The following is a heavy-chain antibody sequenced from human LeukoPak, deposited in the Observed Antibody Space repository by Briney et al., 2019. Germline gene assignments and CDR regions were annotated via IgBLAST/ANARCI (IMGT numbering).Heavy chain of an antibody. D-gene: IGHD6-13*01. Sequence: PGGSLRLSCAASGFTFSSYAMHWVRQAPGKGLEWVAVISYDGSNKYYADSVKGRFTISRDNSKNTLYLQMNSLRAEGTAVYYCARSLYSSSPNPNWFDPWGQGTLVTVSS. CDR1: GFTFSSYA. J-gene: IGHJ5*02. CDR2: ISYDGSNK. CDR3: ARSLYSSSPNPNWFDP. V-gene: IGHV3-30-3*01.